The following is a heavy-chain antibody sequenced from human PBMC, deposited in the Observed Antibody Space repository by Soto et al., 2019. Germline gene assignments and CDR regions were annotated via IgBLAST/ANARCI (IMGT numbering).Heavy chain of an antibody. Sequence: QVQLQESGPGLVKPSETLSLTCTVSGGSISTYYWSWIRQPPGKGLEWIGYIYYGGSANYNPSLKSRVTISLDRSTKQFALRLNSVTAADTAVYYCTRGGHCIDGVCSALVYWGQGTLVTVSS. CDR1: GGSISTYY. V-gene: IGHV4-59*08. J-gene: IGHJ4*02. CDR2: IYYGGSA. CDR3: TRGGHCIDGVCSALVY. D-gene: IGHD2-8*01.